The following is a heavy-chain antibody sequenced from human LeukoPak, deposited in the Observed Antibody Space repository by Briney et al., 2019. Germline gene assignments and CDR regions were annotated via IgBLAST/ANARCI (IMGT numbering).Heavy chain of an antibody. J-gene: IGHJ4*03. V-gene: IGHV4-34*01. CDR3: ARGSLRKVVAATPFDY. CDR2: INHSGST. Sequence: SETLSLTCAVYGGSFSGYYWSWIRQPPGKGLEWIGEINHSGSTNYNPSLKSRVTISVDTSKNQFSLKLSSVTAADTAVYYCARGSLRKVVAATPFDYWGQGTMVTVSS. D-gene: IGHD2-15*01. CDR1: GGSFSGYY.